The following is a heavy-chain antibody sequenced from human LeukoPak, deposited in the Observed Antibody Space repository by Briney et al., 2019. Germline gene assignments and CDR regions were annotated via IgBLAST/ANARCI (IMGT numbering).Heavy chain of an antibody. CDR1: GYTFTSYG. D-gene: IGHD2-15*01. J-gene: IGHJ4*02. CDR3: AREGSDCSGGSCYLFSYFDY. V-gene: IGHV1-18*01. Sequence: ASVKVSCKASGYTFTSYGLSWVRQAPGQGLEWMGWISAYNCNTNYAHKLHGRVTMTTDTSTSTAYMELRSLRSDDTAVYYCAREGSDCSGGSCYLFSYFDYWGQGTLVTVSS. CDR2: ISAYNCNT.